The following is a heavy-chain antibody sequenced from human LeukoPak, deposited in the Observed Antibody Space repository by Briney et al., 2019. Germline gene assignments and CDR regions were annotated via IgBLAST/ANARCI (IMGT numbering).Heavy chain of an antibody. CDR1: GGSISSYY. V-gene: IGHV4-4*07. CDR2: IYTSGST. J-gene: IGHJ3*02. D-gene: IGHD4-17*01. CDR3: ARDITAVTTFRSAFDI. Sequence: PSETLSLTCTVSGGSISSYYWSWIRQPAGKGLEWVGRIYTSGSTNYNPSLKSRVTMSVDTSKNQFSLKLSSVTAAGTAVYYCARDITAVTTFRSAFDIWGQGTMVTVSS.